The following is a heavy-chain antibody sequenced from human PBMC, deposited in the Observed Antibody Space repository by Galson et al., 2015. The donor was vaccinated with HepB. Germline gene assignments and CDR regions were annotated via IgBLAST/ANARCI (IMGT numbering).Heavy chain of an antibody. V-gene: IGHV3-30-3*01. CDR2: ISYDGTKK. Sequence: SLRLSCAASGFTFNSYSMHWVRQAPGEGLQWVALISYDGTKKYYADSVQGRFTISRDNAKNSLYLQMNSLRAEDTAVYYCARVGANDLWDYWGQGTLVTVSS. J-gene: IGHJ4*02. D-gene: IGHD1-26*01. CDR3: ARVGANDLWDY. CDR1: GFTFNSYS.